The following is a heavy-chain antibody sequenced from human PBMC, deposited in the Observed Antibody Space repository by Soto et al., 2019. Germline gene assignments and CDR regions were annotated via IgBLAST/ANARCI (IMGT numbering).Heavy chain of an antibody. V-gene: IGHV4-39*01. J-gene: IGHJ6*02. CDR1: GGSISSSSYY. Sequence: QLQLQESGPGLVKPSETLSLTCTVSGGSISSSSYYWGWIRQPPGKGLEWIGRISYSGSTYYNPSLKSRVTMSVDTSKDHFSLKLSYVTAADTAVYYCARLHGYCISTSCYGYYGMDVWGQGTTVTVSS. CDR2: ISYSGST. CDR3: ARLHGYCISTSCYGYYGMDV. D-gene: IGHD2-2*01.